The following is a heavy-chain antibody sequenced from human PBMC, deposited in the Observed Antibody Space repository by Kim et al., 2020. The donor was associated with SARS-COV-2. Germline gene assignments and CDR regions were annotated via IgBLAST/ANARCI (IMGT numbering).Heavy chain of an antibody. CDR2: IYYSGST. CDR3: VRTYRRRGYSYGGGMDV. J-gene: IGHJ6*02. Sequence: SETLSLTCTVSGGSISSSSYYWGWIRQPPGKGLEWIGSIYYSGSTYYNPSLKSRVTISVDTSKNQFSLKLSSVTAADTAVYYCVRTYRRRGYSYGGGMDVWGQGTTVTVSS. V-gene: IGHV4-39*01. D-gene: IGHD5-18*01. CDR1: GGSISSSSYY.